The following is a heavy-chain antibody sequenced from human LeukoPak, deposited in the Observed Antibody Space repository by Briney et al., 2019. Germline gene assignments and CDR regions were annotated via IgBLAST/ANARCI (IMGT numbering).Heavy chain of an antibody. V-gene: IGHV4-34*01. CDR1: GGSFSGYY. Sequence: PSETLSLTCAVYGGSFSGYYWSWIRQPPGKGLEWIGEINHSGSTNYNPSLKSRVTISVDTSKNQFSLKLSSVTAADTAVYYCARGRWLQRNWSDPWGQGTLVTVSS. CDR2: INHSGST. CDR3: ARGRWLQRNWSDP. D-gene: IGHD5-24*01. J-gene: IGHJ5*02.